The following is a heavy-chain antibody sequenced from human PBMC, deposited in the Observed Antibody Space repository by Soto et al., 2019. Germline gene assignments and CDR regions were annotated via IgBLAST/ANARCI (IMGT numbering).Heavy chain of an antibody. CDR2: IHHSGST. Sequence: QVQLQESGPGLVKPSGTLSLTCAVSGGSISSSNWWSWVRQPPGKRLGWIGEIHHSGSTNYNPSLKSGVTISVDKYKNQYPLNMRAENAADTDVYYCARDSHRTLTTFDCYYGMDVWGQGTTVTVSS. CDR1: GGSISSSNW. CDR3: ARDSHRTLTTFDCYYGMDV. D-gene: IGHD4-17*01. J-gene: IGHJ6*02. V-gene: IGHV4-4*02.